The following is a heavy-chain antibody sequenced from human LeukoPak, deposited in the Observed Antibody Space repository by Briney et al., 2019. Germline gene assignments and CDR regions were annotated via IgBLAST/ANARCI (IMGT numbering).Heavy chain of an antibody. Sequence: VASVTVSCKASGYTFTDYYIHWVRQAPGQGLEWMGRINPDIDVTNLSQKFQGRVTMTRDTFISTAYMQLSRLRSDDTALYFCARGEASSWYIEWGQGTMVTVSS. V-gene: IGHV1-2*06. CDR2: INPDIDVT. CDR3: ARGEASSWYIE. CDR1: GYTFTDYY. D-gene: IGHD6-13*01. J-gene: IGHJ4*02.